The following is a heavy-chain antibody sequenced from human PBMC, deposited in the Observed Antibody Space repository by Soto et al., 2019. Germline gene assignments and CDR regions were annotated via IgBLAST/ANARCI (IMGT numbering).Heavy chain of an antibody. J-gene: IGHJ6*02. D-gene: IGHD4-17*01. CDR3: ARIPTVTTTYYYYGMDV. CDR2: IDWDDDK. CDR1: GFSLSTSGMC. V-gene: IGHV2-70*01. Sequence: PTLVNPTQTLTLTCTFSGFSLSTSGMCVSWIRQPPGKALEWLALIDWDDDKYYSTSLKTRLTISKDTSKNQVVLTMTNMDPVDTATYYCARIPTVTTTYYYYGMDVWGQGTTVTVSS.